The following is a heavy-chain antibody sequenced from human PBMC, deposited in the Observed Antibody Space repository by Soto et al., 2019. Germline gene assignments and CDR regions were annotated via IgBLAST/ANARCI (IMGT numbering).Heavy chain of an antibody. J-gene: IGHJ6*02. V-gene: IGHV3-11*01. CDR2: ISSSGSTI. D-gene: IGHD3-10*01. CDR3: ARDMIITMVRGVIIPDYGMDV. Sequence: XGALTLSCPSSGFPFRDSNMGWIRQAPGKGLEWVSYISSSGSTIYYADSVKGRFTISRDNAKNSLYLQMNSLRAEDTAVYYCARDMIITMVRGVIIPDYGMDVWGQGTTVTVSS. CDR1: GFPFRDSN.